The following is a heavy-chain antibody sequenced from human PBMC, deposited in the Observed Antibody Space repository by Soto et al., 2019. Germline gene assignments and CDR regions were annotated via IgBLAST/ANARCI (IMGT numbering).Heavy chain of an antibody. CDR1: GFTFSSYA. D-gene: IGHD3-10*01. J-gene: IGHJ6*03. V-gene: IGHV3-23*01. Sequence: GGSLRLSCAASGFTFSSYAMSWVRQAPGKGLEWVSAISGSGGSTYYADSVKGRFTISRDNSKNTLYLQMNSLRAEDTAVYYCANLGFGELNEPAKTYYYYYYMDVWGKGTTVTVSS. CDR3: ANLGFGELNEPAKTYYYYYYMDV. CDR2: ISGSGGST.